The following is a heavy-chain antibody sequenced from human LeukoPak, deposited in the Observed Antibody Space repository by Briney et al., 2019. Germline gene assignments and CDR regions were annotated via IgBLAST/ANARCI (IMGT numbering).Heavy chain of an antibody. Sequence: GGSLRLSCAASGFTFNSYTMNWVRQAPGKGLEWAPAISRSGGNTYYADSVKGRFTISRDNSKNTLYLQMNSLRAEDTAVYYCAKEFYYDASGDPFDIWGQGTMVTVSS. CDR3: AKEFYYDASGDPFDI. CDR1: GFTFNSYT. CDR2: ISRSGGNT. J-gene: IGHJ3*02. D-gene: IGHD3-22*01. V-gene: IGHV3-23*01.